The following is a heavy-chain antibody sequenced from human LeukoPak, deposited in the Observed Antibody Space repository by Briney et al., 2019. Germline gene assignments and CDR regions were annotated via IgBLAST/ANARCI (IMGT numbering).Heavy chain of an antibody. CDR2: IKQDGSER. Sequence: PGGSLRLSCVASGFSFSSSSMSWVRQAPGKGLEWVANIKQDGSERYYVDSVKGRFTISRDNGKNSLYLQMNSLRVEDTAVYYCARRGGSYYDYWGQGTLDTVSS. V-gene: IGHV3-7*01. J-gene: IGHJ4*02. D-gene: IGHD1-26*01. CDR1: GFSFSSSS. CDR3: ARRGGSYYDY.